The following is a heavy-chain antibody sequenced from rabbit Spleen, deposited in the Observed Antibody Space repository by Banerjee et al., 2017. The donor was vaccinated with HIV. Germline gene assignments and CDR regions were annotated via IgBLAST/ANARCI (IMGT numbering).Heavy chain of an antibody. J-gene: IGHJ6*01. CDR3: AKYPGNTFGMDL. CDR1: GFSFSSSYY. D-gene: IGHD7-1*01. Sequence: QSLEESGGGLVQPEGSLTLTCTASGFSFSSSYYMCWVRQAPGKGLEWIACIYNGDGRIWYASWAKGRFTISKTSSTTVTLQMTSLTAADTATYFCAKYPGNTFGMDLWGPGTLVTVS. CDR2: IYNGDGRI. V-gene: IGHV1S40*01.